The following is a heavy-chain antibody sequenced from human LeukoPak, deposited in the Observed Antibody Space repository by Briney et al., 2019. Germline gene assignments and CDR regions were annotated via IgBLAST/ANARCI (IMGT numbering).Heavy chain of an antibody. CDR3: ARALETMGAKRYFDY. Sequence: ASVKVSCKPSGYTFTGYYMHWVRQAPGQGLEWMGWINPNSGDTNYAQKFQGRVTMTSDTSISTAYMALSGLRSDGTAVYYCARALETMGAKRYFDYWGQGTLVTVSS. D-gene: IGHD3-16*01. V-gene: IGHV1-2*02. CDR2: INPNSGDT. CDR1: GYTFTGYY. J-gene: IGHJ4*02.